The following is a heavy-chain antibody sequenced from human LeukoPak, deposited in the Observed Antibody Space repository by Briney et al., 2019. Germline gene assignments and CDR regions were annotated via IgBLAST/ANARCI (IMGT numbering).Heavy chain of an antibody. Sequence: GGSLRLSCAASGFTFDGHAMHWVRQAPGKGLEWVSVISGDGDRTYYADSVKGRFTVSRDNSKNSLYPQLNSLRSEDTALYYCAKDARLIHLWSIVYYYYYMDVWGKGTAVTVSS. CDR2: ISGDGDRT. D-gene: IGHD5-18*01. CDR3: AKDARLIHLWSIVYYYYYMDV. V-gene: IGHV3-43*02. CDR1: GFTFDGHA. J-gene: IGHJ6*03.